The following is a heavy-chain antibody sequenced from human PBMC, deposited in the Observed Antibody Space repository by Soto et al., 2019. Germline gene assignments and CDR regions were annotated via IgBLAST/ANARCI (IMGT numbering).Heavy chain of an antibody. CDR3: ARVWQWLAPRPIYLDY. V-gene: IGHV1-18*01. Sequence: ASVKLSCKASGYTFTSYGISWVRQAPGQGLEWMGWISAYNGNTNYAQKLQGRVTMTTDTSTSTAYMELRSLRSDDTAVYYCARVWQWLAPRPIYLDYWGQGTLVTVSS. CDR2: ISAYNGNT. CDR1: GYTFTSYG. J-gene: IGHJ4*02. D-gene: IGHD6-19*01.